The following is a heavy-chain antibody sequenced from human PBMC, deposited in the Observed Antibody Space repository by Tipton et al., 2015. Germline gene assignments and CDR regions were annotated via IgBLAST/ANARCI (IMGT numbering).Heavy chain of an antibody. Sequence: SLRLSCAASGFTFSIYGMHWVRQIPGKGLEYVSAISSNGYNTYYADSVKGRFTISRDNSKNTLYLQMSSLRAEDAAVYYCVKDGYYYDNSGYSPLDCWGQGTLVTVSS. J-gene: IGHJ4*02. CDR3: VKDGYYYDNSGYSPLDC. D-gene: IGHD3-22*01. CDR2: ISSNGYNT. CDR1: GFTFSIYG. V-gene: IGHV3-64D*08.